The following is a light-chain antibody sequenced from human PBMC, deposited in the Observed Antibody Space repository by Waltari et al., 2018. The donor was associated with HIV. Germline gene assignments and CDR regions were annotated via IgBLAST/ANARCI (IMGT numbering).Light chain of an antibody. CDR1: QSVLFSSQNKNY. Sequence: DIVMTQSPDSLAVSLGERATINCKSSQSVLFSSQNKNYLAWYQQKPGQPQKLLISWASARESGVPDRFSGGGSGTDFTLTISSLQAEDVAVYFCQQYFISPPTFGRGTKLEI. CDR2: WAS. V-gene: IGKV4-1*01. CDR3: QQYFISPPT. J-gene: IGKJ2*01.